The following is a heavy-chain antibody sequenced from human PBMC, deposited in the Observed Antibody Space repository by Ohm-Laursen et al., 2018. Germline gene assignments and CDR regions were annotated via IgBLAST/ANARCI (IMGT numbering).Heavy chain of an antibody. Sequence: SLRLSCAASGFTFRNYGMHWVRQAPGKGLEWVAVIWYDGSKKYYADPVKGRFTFSRDNSKNTLFLQMNSLRAEDTAIYYCARDRGGSHYVDYWGQGTLVTVSS. J-gene: IGHJ4*02. CDR2: IWYDGSKK. CDR1: GFTFRNYG. D-gene: IGHD1-26*01. CDR3: ARDRGGSHYVDY. V-gene: IGHV3-33*01.